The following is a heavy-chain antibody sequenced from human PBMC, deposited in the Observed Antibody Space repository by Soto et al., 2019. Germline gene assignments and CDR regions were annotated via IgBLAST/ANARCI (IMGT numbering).Heavy chain of an antibody. CDR1: GGSISGSY. Sequence: SWTLSLTCSVSGGSISGSYWSWIRQSPGKGLEWLGCVYYTGSTNYRPSPRSRVSSSVETCKNEYYLRLRSVNAADTAVYFCAKSVAVPGEHIDYWGQGTKVTASS. J-gene: IGHJ4*01. V-gene: IGHV4-59*01. CDR2: VYYTGST. D-gene: IGHD6-19*01. CDR3: AKSVAVPGEHIDY.